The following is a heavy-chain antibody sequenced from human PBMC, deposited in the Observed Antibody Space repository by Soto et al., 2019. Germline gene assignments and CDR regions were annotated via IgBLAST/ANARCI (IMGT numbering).Heavy chain of an antibody. CDR1: GGSISSGDYY. V-gene: IGHV4-30-4*01. CDR3: ARAGEKAAAGLEVGYYYGMDV. Sequence: SETLSLTCTVSGGSISSGDYYWSWIRQPPGKGLEWIGYIYYSGSTYYNPSLKSRVTISVDTSKNQFSLKLSSVTAADTAVYYCARAGEKAAAGLEVGYYYGMDVWGQGTTVTVS. J-gene: IGHJ6*02. CDR2: IYYSGST. D-gene: IGHD6-13*01.